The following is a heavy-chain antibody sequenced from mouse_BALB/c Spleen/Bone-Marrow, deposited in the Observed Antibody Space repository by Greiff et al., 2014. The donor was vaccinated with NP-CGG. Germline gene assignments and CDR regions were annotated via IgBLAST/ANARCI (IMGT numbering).Heavy chain of an antibody. V-gene: IGHV2-9-2*01. CDR3: VREGVYYGDYDWYFDV. J-gene: IGHJ1*01. Sequence: QVQLKESGPGLVAPSQSLSITCTVSGFSLTSYDINWIRQPPGKGLEWLGVIWTGGGTNYNSAFMSRLSISKDNSKSQVFLKMNSLQTDDTAIYYCVREGVYYGDYDWYFDVWGAGTTVTVSS. D-gene: IGHD2-13*01. CDR2: IWTGGGT. CDR1: GFSLTSYD.